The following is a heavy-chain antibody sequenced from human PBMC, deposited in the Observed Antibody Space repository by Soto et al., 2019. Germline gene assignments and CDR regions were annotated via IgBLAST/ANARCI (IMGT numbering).Heavy chain of an antibody. D-gene: IGHD6-13*01. Sequence: LRLSCAASGFTFSDYYMSWIRQAPGKGLEWVSYISSSSSYTNYADSVKGRFTISRDNAKNSLYLQMNSLRAEDTAVYYCARVAAAAGTGRFDPWGQGTLVTVLL. CDR3: ARVAAAAGTGRFDP. CDR2: ISSSSSYT. V-gene: IGHV3-11*06. CDR1: GFTFSDYY. J-gene: IGHJ5*02.